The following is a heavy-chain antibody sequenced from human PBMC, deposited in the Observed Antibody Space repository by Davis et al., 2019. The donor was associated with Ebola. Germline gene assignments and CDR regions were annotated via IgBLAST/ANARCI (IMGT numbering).Heavy chain of an antibody. CDR2: ISGSGGTT. V-gene: IGHV3-23*01. CDR3: AKDTSNVWFDV. CDR1: GFTFSISA. J-gene: IGHJ3*01. Sequence: GGSLRLSCAASGFTFSISAMNWVRHTPGKGLEWVSGISGSGGTTYYADSVKGRLTISRDNSKNTLHLQMNSLRVEDTAIYYCAKDTSNVWFDVWGQGTMVTVSS. D-gene: IGHD6-19*01.